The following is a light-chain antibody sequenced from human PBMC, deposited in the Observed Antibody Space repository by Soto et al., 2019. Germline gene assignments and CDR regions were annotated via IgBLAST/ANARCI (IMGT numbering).Light chain of an antibody. CDR1: QSVSSN. CDR2: GAS. CDR3: QQYNNWPTWT. V-gene: IGKV3-15*01. Sequence: EIVMTPSPATLSVSPVERATLSCRASQSVSSNLAWYQQTPGQAPRLLIYGASTRATGIPARFSGSGSGTEFTLTISSLQSEDFALYYCQQYNNWPTWTFGQGTKVDIK. J-gene: IGKJ1*01.